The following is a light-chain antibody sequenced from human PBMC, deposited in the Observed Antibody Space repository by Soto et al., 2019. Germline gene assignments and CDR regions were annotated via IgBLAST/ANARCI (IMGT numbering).Light chain of an antibody. CDR2: KAS. J-gene: IGKJ1*01. CDR1: QSISHW. Sequence: DIQMTQSPSTLSASVGDRVTITCRASQSISHWLAWHQQKPGKAPKLLIYKASTLESGVPSRFSGSGSGTEFTLTISSLQPDDFATYYCQHYNSFRAIGQGTKVEIK. V-gene: IGKV1-5*03. CDR3: QHYNSFRA.